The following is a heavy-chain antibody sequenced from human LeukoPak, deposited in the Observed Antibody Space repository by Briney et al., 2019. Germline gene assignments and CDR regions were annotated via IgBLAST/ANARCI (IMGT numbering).Heavy chain of an antibody. D-gene: IGHD3-3*01. Sequence: ASVKVSCKASGYTFTSYYMHWVRQAPGQGLEWMGIINPSGGSTSYAQKFQGRVTMTRDTSTSTVYMELSGLRSEDTAVYYCARAYTIFGVVPPFDPWGQGTLVTVSS. V-gene: IGHV1-46*01. CDR1: GYTFTSYY. CDR2: INPSGGST. J-gene: IGHJ5*02. CDR3: ARAYTIFGVVPPFDP.